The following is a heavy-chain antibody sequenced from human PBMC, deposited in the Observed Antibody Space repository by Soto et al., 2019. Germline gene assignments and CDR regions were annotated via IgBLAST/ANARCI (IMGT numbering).Heavy chain of an antibody. CDR2: INPNSGGT. J-gene: IGHJ3*02. D-gene: IGHD5-12*01. CDR3: ERGEDIVATKSEGAFDI. Sequence: ASVKVSCKASGYTFTGYYMHWVRQAPGQGLEWMGWINPNSGGTNYAQKFQGRVTMTRDTSISTAYMELSRLRSDDTAVYYCERGEDIVATKSEGAFDIWGQGTMVTVSS. V-gene: IGHV1-2*02. CDR1: GYTFTGYY.